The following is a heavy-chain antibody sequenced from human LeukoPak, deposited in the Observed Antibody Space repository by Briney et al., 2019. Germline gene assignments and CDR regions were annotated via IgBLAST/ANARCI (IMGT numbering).Heavy chain of an antibody. J-gene: IGHJ4*02. D-gene: IGHD6-6*01. CDR3: ATITARRFDY. CDR2: ISWNSGSI. V-gene: IGHV3-9*01. Sequence: PGGSLRLSCAASGFTFDDYAMHWVRQAPGKGLEWVSGISWNSGSIGYADSEKGRFTISRDNAKNSLYLQMNSLRAEDTAVYYCATITARRFDYWGQGTLVTVSS. CDR1: GFTFDDYA.